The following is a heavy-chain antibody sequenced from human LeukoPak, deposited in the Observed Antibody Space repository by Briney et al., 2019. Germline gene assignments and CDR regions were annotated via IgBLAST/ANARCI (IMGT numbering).Heavy chain of an antibody. V-gene: IGHV4-39*01. CDR1: GGSISSSSYY. CDR2: IYYSGST. J-gene: IGHJ6*04. Sequence: SETLSLTCTVSGGSISSSSYYWGWIRQPPGKGLEWIGSIYYSGSTYYNPSLKSRVTISVDTSKNQFSLKLSSVTAADTAVYYCARHASTLRFLGSMDVWGKGTTVSVSS. D-gene: IGHD3-3*01. CDR3: ARHASTLRFLGSMDV.